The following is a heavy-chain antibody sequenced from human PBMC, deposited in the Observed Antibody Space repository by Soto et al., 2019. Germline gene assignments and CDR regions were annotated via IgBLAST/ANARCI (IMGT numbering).Heavy chain of an antibody. CDR1: GESFNGYY. V-gene: IGHV4-34*01. J-gene: IGHJ4*02. CDR3: ARMYSSRWYKGGFDY. CDR2: FNHSGTT. D-gene: IGHD6-13*01. Sequence: SETLSLTCAVYGESFNGYYWSWVRQPPGKGLEWIAEFNHSGTTAYNPSLKSRVTMSVDTSQNQFSLKLSSVTAADTAVYYCARMYSSRWYKGGFDYWGRGTLVTVSS.